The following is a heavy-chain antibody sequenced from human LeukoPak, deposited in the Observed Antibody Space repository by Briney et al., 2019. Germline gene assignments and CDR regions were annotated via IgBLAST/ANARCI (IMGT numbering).Heavy chain of an antibody. D-gene: IGHD4-11*01. V-gene: IGHV3-23*01. CDR3: ARGAYSNYGSYFDY. J-gene: IGHJ4*02. CDR2: ISGSGGST. CDR1: GFTFSSYA. Sequence: GGSLRLSCAASGFTFSSYAMSWVRQAPGKGLEWVTAISGSGGSTYYADSVKGRFTISRDNSKNTLYLQMNSLRAEDTAVYYCARGAYSNYGSYFDYWGQGTLVTVSS.